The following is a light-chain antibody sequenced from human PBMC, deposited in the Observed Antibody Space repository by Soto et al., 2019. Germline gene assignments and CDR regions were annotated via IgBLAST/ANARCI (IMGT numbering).Light chain of an antibody. J-gene: IGLJ1*01. V-gene: IGLV2-23*01. CDR3: CSYAGSSTYV. CDR2: EGS. Sequence: QSVLTQPASVSRSPGQSITISCTGTSSDVGSYNLVSWYQQHPGKAPKLMIYEGSKRPSGVSNRFSGSKSGNTASLTISGLQAEDEPDYYCCSYAGSSTYVFGTGTKLTVL. CDR1: SSDVGSYNL.